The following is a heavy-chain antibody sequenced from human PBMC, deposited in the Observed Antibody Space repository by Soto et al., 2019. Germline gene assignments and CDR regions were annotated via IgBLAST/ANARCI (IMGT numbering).Heavy chain of an antibody. CDR1: GFTFSDYG. CDR3: SGVQIVGAAFSYFDC. Sequence: QVQLVESGGGVVQPGRSLRLSCLASGFTFSDYGMHWVRQAPGKGLEWVAVVSFEGNKKYYGDSVKGRFTISRDNPDNTLSLQLTSLRSEDTAVYFCSGVQIVGAAFSYFDCWGQGTLVTFSS. CDR2: VSFEGNKK. V-gene: IGHV3-30-3*01. D-gene: IGHD1-26*01. J-gene: IGHJ4*02.